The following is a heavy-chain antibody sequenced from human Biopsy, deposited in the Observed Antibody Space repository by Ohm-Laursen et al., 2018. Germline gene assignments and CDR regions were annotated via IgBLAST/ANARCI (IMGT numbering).Heavy chain of an antibody. D-gene: IGHD6-19*01. CDR3: ARNTGWYGDLYYFDY. V-gene: IGHV1-46*01. J-gene: IGHJ4*02. CDR2: INPSGSTT. Sequence: SVKVSCKTSGGTFINYAISWVRQAPGQGLEWMGMINPSGSTTSYPQIFQGRVTMTRDTSKSTVYMELSSLRSADTAVYFCARNTGWYGDLYYFDYWGQGTLVTVSS. CDR1: GGTFINYA.